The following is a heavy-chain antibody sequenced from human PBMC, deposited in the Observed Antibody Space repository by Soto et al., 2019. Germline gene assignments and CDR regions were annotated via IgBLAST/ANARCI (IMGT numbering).Heavy chain of an antibody. CDR2: ISYDGSNK. D-gene: IGHD6-13*01. CDR1: GFTFSSYG. Sequence: PGGSLRLSCAASGFTFSSYGMHWVRQAPGKGLEWVTVISYDGSNKYYADSMKGRFTISRDNSRNTLYLQMNSLRAEDTAVYYCAKDNPYSSSWYMTYWGQGTLVTVSS. V-gene: IGHV3-30*18. J-gene: IGHJ4*02. CDR3: AKDNPYSSSWYMTY.